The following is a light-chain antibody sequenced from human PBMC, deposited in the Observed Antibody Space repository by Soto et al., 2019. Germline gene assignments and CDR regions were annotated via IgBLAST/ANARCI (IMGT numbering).Light chain of an antibody. J-gene: IGKJ4*01. CDR3: QEGATLLT. V-gene: IGKV1-39*01. CDR1: QSISSY. CDR2: GAS. Sequence: EIQMTQSPSALSASVGDRVTITCRASQSISSYLNWYQQKPGKAPKLLIYGASSLQSGVPSRFSGSGSGTHFTLTISSLQPEDFATYYCQEGATLLTFGGGTKVDI.